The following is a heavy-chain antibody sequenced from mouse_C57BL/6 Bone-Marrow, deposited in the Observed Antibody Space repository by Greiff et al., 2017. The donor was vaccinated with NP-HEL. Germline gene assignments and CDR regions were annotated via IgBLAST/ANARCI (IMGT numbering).Heavy chain of an antibody. CDR3: ARGIGYKDY. CDR1: GYSITSGYY. D-gene: IGHD1-2*01. V-gene: IGHV3-6*01. CDR2: ISYDGRN. Sequence: EVQLKESGPGLVKPSQSLSLTCSVTGYSITSGYYWNWIRQFPGNKLEWMGYISYDGRNNYNPSLKNRISITRDTSKNQFFLKLNSVTTEDTATYYWARGIGYKDYWGQGTTLTVSS. J-gene: IGHJ2*01.